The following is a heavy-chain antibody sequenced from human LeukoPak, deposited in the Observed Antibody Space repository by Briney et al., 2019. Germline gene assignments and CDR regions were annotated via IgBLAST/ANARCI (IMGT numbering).Heavy chain of an antibody. CDR2: IYHSGST. D-gene: IGHD6-13*01. J-gene: IGHJ6*03. CDR1: GYSISSGYY. CDR3: ARAGIGSSASVYYYYYYMDV. Sequence: MASETLSLTCTVSGYSISSGYYWGWIRQPPGKGLEWIGSIYHSGSTYYNPSLKSRVTISVDTSKNQFSLKLSSVTAADTAVYYCARAGIGSSASVYYYYYYMDVWGKGTTVTVSS. V-gene: IGHV4-38-2*02.